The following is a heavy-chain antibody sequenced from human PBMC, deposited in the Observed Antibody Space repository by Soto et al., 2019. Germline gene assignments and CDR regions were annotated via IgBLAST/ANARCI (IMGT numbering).Heavy chain of an antibody. CDR3: ARHRYGSGSLYNWFDP. CDR2: IYYSGST. CDR1: GGSISGYF. J-gene: IGHJ5*02. Sequence: SETLSLTCTVSGGSISGYFWSWMRQPPGKELEWIGYIYYSGSTNYNPSLKSRITMSVDSSKNQFSLKLSSVTAADTAVYYCARHRYGSGSLYNWFDPWGQGTLVTVS. D-gene: IGHD3-10*01. V-gene: IGHV4-59*01.